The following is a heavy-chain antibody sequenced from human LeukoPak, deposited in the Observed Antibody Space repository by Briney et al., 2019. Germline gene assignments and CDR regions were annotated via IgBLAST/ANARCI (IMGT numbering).Heavy chain of an antibody. V-gene: IGHV3-11*06. CDR1: GFSFSDNH. J-gene: IGHJ3*02. CDR3: AREQNKDYGGNGDDAFDI. CDR2: ISSSGSFT. D-gene: IGHD4-23*01. Sequence: GGSLRLSCAASGFSFSDNHMSWIRQAPGKGLEGVSYISSSGSFTNYADSVKGRFTTSRDNAKNSLSLQMNSLRAEDTAVYYCAREQNKDYGGNGDDAFDIWGQGAMVTVSS.